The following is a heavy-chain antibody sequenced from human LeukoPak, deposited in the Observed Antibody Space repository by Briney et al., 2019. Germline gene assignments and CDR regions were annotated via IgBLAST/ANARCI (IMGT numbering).Heavy chain of an antibody. J-gene: IGHJ6*03. Sequence: GSLRLSCAVSGFTLTTYAMSWVRQAPGKGLEWIGYIYYSGSTNYNPSLKSRVTISVDTSKNQFSLKLSSVTAADTAVYYCARYAQDCSSTSCYPYYYYYYYMDVWGKGTTVTVSS. CDR3: ARYAQDCSSTSCYPYYYYYYYMDV. CDR2: IYYSGST. D-gene: IGHD2-2*01. CDR1: GFTLTTYA. V-gene: IGHV4-59*01.